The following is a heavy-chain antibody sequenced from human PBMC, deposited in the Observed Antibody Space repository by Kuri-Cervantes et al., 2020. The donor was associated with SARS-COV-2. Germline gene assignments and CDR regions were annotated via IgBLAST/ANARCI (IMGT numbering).Heavy chain of an antibody. CDR3: ARDGCKWTHIRFLECPYQEPDY. J-gene: IGHJ4*02. V-gene: IGHV3-30*03. D-gene: IGHD3-3*01. Sequence: GESLKISCAASGFTFSSYGMHWVRQAPGKGLEWVAVISYDGSNKYYADSVKGRFTISRDNAKNSLYLQMNSLRDEDTAVYYCARDGCKWTHIRFLECPYQEPDYWGQGTLVTVSS. CDR2: ISYDGSNK. CDR1: GFTFSSYG.